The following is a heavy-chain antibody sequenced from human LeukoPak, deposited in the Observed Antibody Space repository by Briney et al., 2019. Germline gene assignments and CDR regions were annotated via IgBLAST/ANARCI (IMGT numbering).Heavy chain of an antibody. CDR3: ATLLQGTSDIVVVPAASWFDP. CDR1: GYTFTGYY. D-gene: IGHD2-2*01. CDR2: INPNSGGT. J-gene: IGHJ5*02. V-gene: IGHV1-2*02. Sequence: ASVKVSCKASGYTFTGYYMHWVRQAPGQGLEWMGWINPNSGGTNYAQKFQGRVTMTEDTSTDTAYMELSSLRSEDTAVYYCATLLQGTSDIVVVPAASWFDPWGQGTLVTVSS.